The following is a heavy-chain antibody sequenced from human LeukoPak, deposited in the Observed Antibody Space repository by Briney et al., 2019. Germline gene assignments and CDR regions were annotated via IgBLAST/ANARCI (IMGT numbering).Heavy chain of an antibody. CDR3: ASLSYYYDSSGYLGEGYYFDY. CDR1: GFTFSSYS. D-gene: IGHD3-22*01. Sequence: PGGSLRLSCAASGFTFSSYSMNWVRQAPGKGLEWVSSISSSSSYIYYADSVKGRFTISRDNAKNSLNLQMNSLRAEDTAVYYCASLSYYYDSSGYLGEGYYFDYWGQGTLVTVSS. V-gene: IGHV3-21*01. J-gene: IGHJ4*02. CDR2: ISSSSSYI.